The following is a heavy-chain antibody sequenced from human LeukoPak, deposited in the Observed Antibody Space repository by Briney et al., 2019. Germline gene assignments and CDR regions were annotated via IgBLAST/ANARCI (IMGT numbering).Heavy chain of an antibody. J-gene: IGHJ3*02. CDR1: GGSISSYS. Sequence: SEILSLTCTVSGGSISSYSWSWIRQPPGKGLQWIGFFYPDGNTNYNPSLKSRVTISVDTSKNQFSLKLSSVTAADTAVYYCARGVFNYYDSSGPHDAFDIWGQGTMVTVSS. D-gene: IGHD3-22*01. CDR2: FYPDGNT. V-gene: IGHV4-59*01. CDR3: ARGVFNYYDSSGPHDAFDI.